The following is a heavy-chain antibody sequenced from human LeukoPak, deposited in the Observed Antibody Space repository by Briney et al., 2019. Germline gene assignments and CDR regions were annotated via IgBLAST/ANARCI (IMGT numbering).Heavy chain of an antibody. CDR3: ARDRGTTGYYYFDS. CDR1: GGPITEYY. Sequence: SETLSLTCSVSGGPITEYYWSWIRQPPGKGLEWIGYIYHTGSTNYSPSLKSRVTMSVDASRNQFSLKLVSVTAADTAVYYCARDRGTTGYYYFDSWGQGILVTVSS. J-gene: IGHJ4*02. V-gene: IGHV4-59*01. D-gene: IGHD1-26*01. CDR2: IYHTGST.